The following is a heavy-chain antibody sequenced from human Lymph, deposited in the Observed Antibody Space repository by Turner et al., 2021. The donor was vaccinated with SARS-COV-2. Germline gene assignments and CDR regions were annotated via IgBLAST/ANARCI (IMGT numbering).Heavy chain of an antibody. V-gene: IGHV1-46*01. Sequence: HVQLVQSGAEVKKPGASVTVSCKASGYTFTSYYMHWVRQAPGQGLEWMGIINPSGDSTSYAQKFKGRVTMTRDTSTSTVYMELSSLRSEDTAVYYCARVGPGGFDYWGQGTPVTVSS. CDR3: ARVGPGGFDY. J-gene: IGHJ4*02. D-gene: IGHD2-15*01. CDR1: GYTFTSYY. CDR2: INPSGDST.